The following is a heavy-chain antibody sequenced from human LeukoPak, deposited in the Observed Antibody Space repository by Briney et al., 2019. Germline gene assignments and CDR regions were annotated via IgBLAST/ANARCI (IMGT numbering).Heavy chain of an antibody. Sequence: PGGSLRLSCAASGFTFSSYGMHWVRQAPGKGLEWVAFIRYDGSNKYYADSVKGRFTISRDNSKNTLYLQMNSLRAEDTAVYYCARDRQQLGIFDYWGQGTLVTVSS. CDR2: IRYDGSNK. CDR3: ARDRQQLGIFDY. D-gene: IGHD6-13*01. CDR1: GFTFSSYG. V-gene: IGHV3-30*02. J-gene: IGHJ4*02.